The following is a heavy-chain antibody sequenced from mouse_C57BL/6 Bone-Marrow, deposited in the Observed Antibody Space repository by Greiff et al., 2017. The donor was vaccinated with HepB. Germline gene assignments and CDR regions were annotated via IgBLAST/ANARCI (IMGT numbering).Heavy chain of an antibody. J-gene: IGHJ1*03. D-gene: IGHD1-1*01. CDR2: IDPSDSYT. CDR1: GYTFTSYW. CDR3: ASTTVVAPYWYFDV. Sequence: VQLQQPGAELVRPGTSVKLSCKASGYTFTSYWMHWVKQRPGQGLEWIGVIDPSDSYTNYNQKFKGKATLTVDTSSSTAYMQLSSLTSEDSAVYYCASTTVVAPYWYFDVWGTGTTVTVSS. V-gene: IGHV1-59*01.